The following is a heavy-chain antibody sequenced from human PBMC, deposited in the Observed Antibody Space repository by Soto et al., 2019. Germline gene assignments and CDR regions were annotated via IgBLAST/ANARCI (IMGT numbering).Heavy chain of an antibody. D-gene: IGHD1-20*01. Sequence: WASVKVSCKASGGTFSSYAISWVRQAPGQGLEWMGGIIPIFGTANYAQKFQGRVTITADESTSTAYMELSSLRSEDTAVYYCAREGNWNASRYYYYGLDVWGQGTTVTVSS. CDR1: GGTFSSYA. CDR3: AREGNWNASRYYYYGLDV. J-gene: IGHJ6*02. V-gene: IGHV1-69*13. CDR2: IIPIFGTA.